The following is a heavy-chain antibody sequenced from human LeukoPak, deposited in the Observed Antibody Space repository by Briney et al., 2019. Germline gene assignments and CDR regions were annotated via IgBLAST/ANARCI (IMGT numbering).Heavy chain of an antibody. V-gene: IGHV1-46*01. CDR3: ARGPFGPFRQNWFDP. D-gene: IGHD3-16*01. Sequence: ASVKVSCKASRYTFTSYDINWVRQAPGQGLEWMGIINPSGGSTSYAQKFQGRVTMTRDMSTSTVYMELSSLRSEDTAVYYCARGPFGPFRQNWFDPWGQGTLVTVSS. CDR2: INPSGGST. J-gene: IGHJ5*02. CDR1: RYTFTSYD.